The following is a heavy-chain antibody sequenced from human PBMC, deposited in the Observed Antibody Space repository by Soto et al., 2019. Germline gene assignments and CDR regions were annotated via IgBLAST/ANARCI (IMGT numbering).Heavy chain of an antibody. CDR2: INHSGST. J-gene: IGHJ6*02. D-gene: IGHD6-19*01. V-gene: IGHV4-34*01. CDR3: ARTPGYSSGWYAGHYYYGMDV. Sequence: SETLSLTCAVYGGSFSGYYWSWIRQPPGKGLEWIGEINHSGSTNYNPSLKSRVTISVDTSKNQFSLKLSSVTAADTAVYYCARTPGYSSGWYAGHYYYGMDVWGQGTTVTVSS. CDR1: GGSFSGYY.